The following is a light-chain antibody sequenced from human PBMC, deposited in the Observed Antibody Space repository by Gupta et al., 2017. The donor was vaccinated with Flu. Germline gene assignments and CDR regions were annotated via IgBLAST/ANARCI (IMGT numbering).Light chain of an antibody. CDR2: LGS. J-gene: IGKJ3*01. V-gene: IGKV2-28*01. CDR3: KQALQTPFT. CDR1: QSLLHYQGYNY. Sequence: IVMTHSPLSLSVTPGEPASISCRSSQSLLHYQGYNYVDWYVQQPGQSPQLLFYLGSSRAPGVPERCSGSGSGTDCTLKISRVEADDVGLYSGKQALQTPFTFGHGTKVDIK.